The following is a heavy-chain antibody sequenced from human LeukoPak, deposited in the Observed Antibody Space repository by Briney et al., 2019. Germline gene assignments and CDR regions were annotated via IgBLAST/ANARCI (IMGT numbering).Heavy chain of an antibody. CDR2: IYYSGST. CDR3: ATYVDTAMVFVY. CDR1: GGSISSSSYY. D-gene: IGHD5-18*01. Sequence: SETLSLTCTVSGGSISSSSYYWGWIRQPPGKGLEWIGSIYYSGSTYYNPSLKSRVTISVDTSKNQFSLKLSSVTAADTAVYYCATYVDTAMVFVYWGQGTLVTVSS. V-gene: IGHV4-39*07. J-gene: IGHJ4*02.